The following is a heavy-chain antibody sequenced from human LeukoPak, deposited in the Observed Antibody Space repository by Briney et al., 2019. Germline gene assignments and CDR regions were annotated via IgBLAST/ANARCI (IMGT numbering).Heavy chain of an antibody. Sequence: SVKVSCKASGGTFSSYAISWVRQAPGQGLEWMGGIIPIFGTANYAQKFQGRVTITADESTSTAYMELSSLRSEDTAVYYCARGLVPAALQEWLDPWGQGTLVTVSS. CDR1: GGTFSSYA. D-gene: IGHD2-2*01. V-gene: IGHV1-69*13. CDR2: IIPIFGTA. J-gene: IGHJ5*02. CDR3: ARGLVPAALQEWLDP.